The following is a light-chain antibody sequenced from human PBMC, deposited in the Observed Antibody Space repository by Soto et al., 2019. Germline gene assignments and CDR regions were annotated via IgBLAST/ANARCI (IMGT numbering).Light chain of an antibody. CDR1: SSDVGDYTS. V-gene: IGLV2-11*01. J-gene: IGLJ3*02. CDR3: CAYAGSYAWV. CDR2: DVT. Sequence: QSALTQARSVSGSPGQSVTISCSGISSDVGDYTSVSWYQQHPGKAPKLLIYDVTKRPSGVPDRFSGSKSGNTASLTISGLQAEDEADYYCCAYAGSYAWVFGGGTNLPV.